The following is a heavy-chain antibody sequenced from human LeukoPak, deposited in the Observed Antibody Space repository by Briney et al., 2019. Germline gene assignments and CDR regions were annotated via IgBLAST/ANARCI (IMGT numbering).Heavy chain of an antibody. Sequence: PGGSLRLSCAGSGFTVSSNYMSWVRQAPGKGLEWVSTISSSGGSTYYADSVKGRFTISRDNSKNTLYLQMNSLRAEDTAVYYCAKTSGWYYFDYWGQGTLVTVSS. CDR2: ISSSGGST. CDR3: AKTSGWYYFDY. CDR1: GFTVSSNY. J-gene: IGHJ4*02. V-gene: IGHV3-23*01. D-gene: IGHD6-19*01.